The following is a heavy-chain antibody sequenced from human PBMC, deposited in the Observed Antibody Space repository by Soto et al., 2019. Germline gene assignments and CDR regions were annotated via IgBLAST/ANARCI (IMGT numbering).Heavy chain of an antibody. D-gene: IGHD6-6*01. J-gene: IGHJ6*02. CDR1: GGSISSYY. V-gene: IGHV4-59*01. Sequence: SETLSLTCTVSGGSISSYYWIWIRQPPGKGLEWIGYIYYSGSTNYNPSLKSRVTISVDTSKNQFSLKLSSVTAADTAVYYCARGGSSIAARPTNYGMDVWGQGTTVTV. CDR2: IYYSGST. CDR3: ARGGSSIAARPTNYGMDV.